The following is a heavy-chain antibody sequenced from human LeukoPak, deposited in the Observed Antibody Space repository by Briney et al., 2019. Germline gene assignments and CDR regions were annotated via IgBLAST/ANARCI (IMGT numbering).Heavy chain of an antibody. V-gene: IGHV3-74*01. J-gene: IGHJ4*02. CDR2: VNSDGSST. CDR1: GFIFSNYW. D-gene: IGHD3-10*01. CDR3: ARAELLWSPGIYY. Sequence: PGGSLRLSCAASGFIFSNYWMHWVRQAPGKGLVWVSRVNSDGSSTSYVDSVKGRFTISRDNAKNTLYLQMNSLRAEDTAVYYCARAELLWSPGIYYWGQGTLVTVSS.